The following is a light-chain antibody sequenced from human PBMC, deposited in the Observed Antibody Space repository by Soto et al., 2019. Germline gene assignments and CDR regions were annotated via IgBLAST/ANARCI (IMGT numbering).Light chain of an antibody. J-gene: IGLJ3*02. V-gene: IGLV1-51*02. CDR2: ENN. CDR3: LTCATSPRLWV. Sequence: QSVLTQPPSVSAAPGQKVTISCSGSSSDMRNYAISWFQHLPGTAPRLLNCENNERPSGIPDRFSGSKSGTSATLGITGLWPEDEADYYYLTCATSPRLWVFGGGTKLTVL. CDR1: SSDMRNYA.